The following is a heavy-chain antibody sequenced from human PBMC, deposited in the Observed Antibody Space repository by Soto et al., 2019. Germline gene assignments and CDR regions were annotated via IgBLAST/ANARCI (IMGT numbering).Heavy chain of an antibody. J-gene: IGHJ4*02. CDR3: ARDRLLMITFGGIYYFDY. Sequence: ASVKVSCKASGYTFTSYYMHWVREAPGQGLEWMGITNPSGGSTSYAQKFQGRVTMTRDTSTSTVCMELSSLRSEDTAVYYCARDRLLMITFGGIYYFDYWGQGTLVTVSS. CDR1: GYTFTSYY. V-gene: IGHV1-46*01. D-gene: IGHD3-16*01. CDR2: TNPSGGST.